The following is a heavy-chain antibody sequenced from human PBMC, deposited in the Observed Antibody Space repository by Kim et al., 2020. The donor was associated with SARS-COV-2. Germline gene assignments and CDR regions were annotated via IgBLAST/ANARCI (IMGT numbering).Heavy chain of an antibody. Sequence: GGSLRLSCAASGFTFSSYAMSWVRQAPGKGLEWVSVIYSGGSSTYYADSVKGRFTISRDNSKNTLYLQMNSLRAEDTAVYYCAKVIYCSSTSCYVYFDLWRRGTLVTVSS. CDR2: IYSGGSST. V-gene: IGHV3-23*03. CDR3: AKVIYCSSTSCYVYFDL. CDR1: GFTFSSYA. J-gene: IGHJ2*01. D-gene: IGHD2-2*01.